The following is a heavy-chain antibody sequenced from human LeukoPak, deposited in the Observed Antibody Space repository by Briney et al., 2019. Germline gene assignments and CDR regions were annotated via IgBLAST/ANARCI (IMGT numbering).Heavy chain of an antibody. J-gene: IGHJ4*02. CDR1: GYTFTGYY. D-gene: IGHD2-8*02. V-gene: IGHV1-2*02. Sequence: VASVKVSFKASGYTFTGYYLHWVRQAPGQGLEWMGWINPNSGGTDYAQKFQGRVTTTRDTSISTVYMELSRLRSDDTAVYYCAREGHCTGGTCFDNWGQGTLVTVSS. CDR3: AREGHCTGGTCFDN. CDR2: INPNSGGT.